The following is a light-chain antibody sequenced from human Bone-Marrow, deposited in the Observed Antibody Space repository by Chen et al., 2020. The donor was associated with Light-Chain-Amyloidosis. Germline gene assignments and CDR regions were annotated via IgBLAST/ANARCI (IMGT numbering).Light chain of an antibody. V-gene: IGKV3-20*01. CDR1: QTISSNY. CDR3: QQYGTSPLT. Sequence: EIVLTQTPGTLSLSPGEGANLSCRASQTISSNYLTWYQQKFGQAPRLLIYGSSSRATGIPDRFTGSGYGTDFTLTIHRLEPEDFAMYYCQQYGTSPLTFGGVTKVQIK. CDR2: GSS. J-gene: IGKJ4*01.